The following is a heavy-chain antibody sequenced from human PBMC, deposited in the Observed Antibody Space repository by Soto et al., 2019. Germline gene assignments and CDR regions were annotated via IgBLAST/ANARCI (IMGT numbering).Heavy chain of an antibody. D-gene: IGHD1-26*01. CDR1: GDSVSRKSAA. J-gene: IGHJ6*02. Sequence: SQTISPTCPSAGDSVSRKSAASNCIRQSPSSGLEWLGGTYYRSKWYNDYAVSVKSRIIINPDTSKNQFSLQLNSVTPEDTAVDDCARRTESYLDMDVLGRGT. CDR2: TYYRSKWYN. V-gene: IGHV6-1*01. CDR3: ARRTESYLDMDV.